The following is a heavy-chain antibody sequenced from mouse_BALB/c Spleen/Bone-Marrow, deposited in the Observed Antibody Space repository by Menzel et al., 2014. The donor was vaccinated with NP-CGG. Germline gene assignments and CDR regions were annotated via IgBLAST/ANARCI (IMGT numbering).Heavy chain of an antibody. CDR3: AGSTPLAY. D-gene: IGHD1-1*01. V-gene: IGHV1-80*01. J-gene: IGHJ3*01. CDR2: IYPGDDDT. CDR1: GYAFSRSW. Sequence: QVQLQQSGAELVRPGSSVKISCKASGYAFSRSWMNWVKQRPGQGLEWIGQIYPGDDDTNYSGKFKGRATLTADKSSGTAYMQLSSLTSEDSAVYFCAGSTPLAYWGQATLVTVSA.